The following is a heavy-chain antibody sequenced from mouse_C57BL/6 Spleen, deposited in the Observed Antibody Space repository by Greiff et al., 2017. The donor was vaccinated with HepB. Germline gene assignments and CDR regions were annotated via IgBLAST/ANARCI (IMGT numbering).Heavy chain of an antibody. J-gene: IGHJ2*01. V-gene: IGHV1-64*01. CDR1: GYTFTSYW. D-gene: IGHD1-1*01. CDR2: IHPNSGST. CDR3: AREDITTVDLFDY. Sequence: QVQLQQPGAELVKPGASVKLSCKASGYTFTSYWMHWVKQRPGQGLEWIGMIHPNSGSTNYNEKFKSKATLTVDKSSSTAYMQLSSLTSEDSAVYYCAREDITTVDLFDYWGQGTTLTVSS.